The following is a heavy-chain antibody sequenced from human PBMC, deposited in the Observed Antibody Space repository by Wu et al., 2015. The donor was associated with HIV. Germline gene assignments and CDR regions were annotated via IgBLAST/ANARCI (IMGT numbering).Heavy chain of an antibody. CDR2: IIPVFGTR. J-gene: IGHJ6*02. CDR3: VRDQQWPTEYYHYYGMDV. CDR1: GGTFSSFA. Sequence: QVQLVQSGTEVKKPGSSVKVSCKASGGTFSSFAISWVRQAPGQGLEWMGRIIPVFGTRNYAQKFQDKVTITANEPTRTAYLELSSLRSDDTAVYYCVRDQQWPTEYYHYYGMDVWGQGTTVTVSS. V-gene: IGHV1-69*13. D-gene: IGHD6-19*01.